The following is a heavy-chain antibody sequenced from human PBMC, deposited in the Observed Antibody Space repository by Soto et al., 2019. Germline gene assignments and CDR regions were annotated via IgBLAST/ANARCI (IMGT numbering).Heavy chain of an antibody. J-gene: IGHJ5*02. CDR1: GYTFTGYY. D-gene: IGHD6-6*01. CDR2: INPNSGGT. CDR3: ARAPNPYSSSSGWFDP. V-gene: IGHV1-2*02. Sequence: ASVKVSCKASGYTFTGYYMHWVRQAPGQGLEWMGWINPNSGGTNYAQKFQGRVTMTRDTSISTAYMELSGLRSDGTAVYYCARAPNPYSSSSGWFDPWGQGTLVTVS.